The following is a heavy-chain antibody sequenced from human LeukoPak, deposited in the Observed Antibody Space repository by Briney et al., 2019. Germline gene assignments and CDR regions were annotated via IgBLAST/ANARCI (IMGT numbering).Heavy chain of an antibody. CDR2: FDPEDGET. Sequence: GASVKVSCKASGYIFTTYDISWVRQAPGKGLEWMGGFDPEDGETIYAQKFQGRVTMTEDTSTDTAYMELSSLRSEDTAVYYCATAPRAGYSYGYFFDYWGQGTLVTVSS. CDR1: GYIFTTYD. CDR3: ATAPRAGYSYGYFFDY. V-gene: IGHV1-24*01. J-gene: IGHJ4*02. D-gene: IGHD5-18*01.